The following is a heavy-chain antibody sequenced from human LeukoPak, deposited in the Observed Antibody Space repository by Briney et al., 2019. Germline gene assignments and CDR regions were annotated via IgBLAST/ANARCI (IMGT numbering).Heavy chain of an antibody. V-gene: IGHV3-23*01. D-gene: IGHD3-10*01. CDR3: ARGIDGAFDY. CDR2: INRGGVNT. Sequence: GGSLRLSCAASGFTFSSYAMSWVRQAPGKGLEWVSEINRGGVNTYYPDSVRGRFTVSRDNSKNTLFLHMTSLRAEDTAIYYCARGIDGAFDYWGQGTLVTVSS. CDR1: GFTFSSYA. J-gene: IGHJ4*02.